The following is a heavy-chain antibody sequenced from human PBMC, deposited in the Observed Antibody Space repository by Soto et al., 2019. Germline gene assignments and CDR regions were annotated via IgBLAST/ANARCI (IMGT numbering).Heavy chain of an antibody. CDR3: ARESQQLVPRYYYYGMDV. D-gene: IGHD6-6*01. Sequence: SETLSLTCPVSGGSSSSGCYYWSWLRQHPGKGLEWIGYIYYSGSTYYNPSLKSRVTISVDTSKNQFSLKLSSVTAADTAVYYCARESQQLVPRYYYYGMDVWGQGTTVTVSS. CDR2: IYYSGST. CDR1: GGSSSSGCYY. J-gene: IGHJ6*02. V-gene: IGHV4-31*03.